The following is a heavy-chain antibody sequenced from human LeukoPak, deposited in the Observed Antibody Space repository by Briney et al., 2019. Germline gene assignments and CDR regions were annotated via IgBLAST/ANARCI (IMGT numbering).Heavy chain of an antibody. V-gene: IGHV4-34*01. CDR1: GGSFSGYY. CDR3: ARGPPQYYDILTGYYPD. J-gene: IGHJ4*02. Sequence: SETLSLTCAVYGGSFSGYYWSWIRQPPGKGLEWIGEINHSGSTNYNPSLKSRVTISVDTSKNQFSLKLSSVTATDTAVYYCARGPPQYYDILTGYYPDWGQGTLVTVSS. D-gene: IGHD3-9*01. CDR2: INHSGST.